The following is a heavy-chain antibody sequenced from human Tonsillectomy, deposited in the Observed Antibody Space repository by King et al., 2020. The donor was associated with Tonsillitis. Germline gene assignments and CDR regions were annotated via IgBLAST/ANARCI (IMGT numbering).Heavy chain of an antibody. D-gene: IGHD3-3*01. CDR2: ISAYNGNT. CDR1: GYTFTSYG. J-gene: IGHJ4*02. V-gene: IGHV1-18*01. CDR3: ARVTENYDFWSGYSYYFDY. Sequence: QLVQSGAEVKKPGASVKVSCKASGYTFTSYGISWVRQAPGQGLEWMGWISAYNGNTNYAQKLQGRVTMTTDTSTSTAYMELRSPRSDDTAVYYCARVTENYDFWSGYSYYFDYWGQGTLVTVSS.